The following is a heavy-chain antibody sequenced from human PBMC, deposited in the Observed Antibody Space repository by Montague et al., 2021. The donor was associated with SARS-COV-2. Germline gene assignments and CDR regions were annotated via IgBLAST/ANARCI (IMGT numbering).Heavy chain of an antibody. V-gene: IGHV4-59*01. CDR1: GASISGSY. CDR2: IYSSGST. J-gene: IGHJ4*02. CDR3: VREGRSSAYAMDY. D-gene: IGHD3-22*01. Sequence: TPSLTCTVSGASISGSYWGWVRQPPGKGPEWIGNIYSSGSTHYNPSLKSRVTISVDTSKSQFSLRLTSVTAADTAVYYCVREGRSSAYAMDYWGQGTLVTVSS.